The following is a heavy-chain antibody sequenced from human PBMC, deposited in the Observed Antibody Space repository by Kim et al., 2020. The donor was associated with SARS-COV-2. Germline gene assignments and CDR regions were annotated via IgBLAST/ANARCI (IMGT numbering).Heavy chain of an antibody. Sequence: RFTISRDNAKNSLYLQMNSLRAEDTAVYYCARAPGGYDVLTGYYRSYFDSWGQGTLVTVSS. J-gene: IGHJ4*02. CDR3: ARAPGGYDVLTGYYRSYFDS. V-gene: IGHV3-11*06. D-gene: IGHD3-9*01.